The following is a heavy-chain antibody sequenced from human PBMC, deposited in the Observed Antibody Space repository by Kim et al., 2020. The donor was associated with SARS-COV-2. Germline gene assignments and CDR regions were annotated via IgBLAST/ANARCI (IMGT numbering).Heavy chain of an antibody. J-gene: IGHJ4*02. CDR2: ISSSSSYI. V-gene: IGHV3-21*01. CDR1: GFTFSSYS. D-gene: IGHD3-16*02. Sequence: GGSLRLSCAASGFTFSSYSMNWVRQAPGKGLEWVSSISSSSSYIYYADSVKGRFTISRDNAKNSLYLQMNSLRAEDTAVYYCARGGPATYYDYVWGSYRYNVDYWGQGTLVTVSS. CDR3: ARGGPATYYDYVWGSYRYNVDY.